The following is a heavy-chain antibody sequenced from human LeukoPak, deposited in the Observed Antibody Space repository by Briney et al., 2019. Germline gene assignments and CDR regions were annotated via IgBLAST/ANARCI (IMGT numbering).Heavy chain of an antibody. CDR2: ISGSGGST. J-gene: IGHJ4*02. D-gene: IGHD3-22*01. CDR3: AKDVEYYYDSSGVFDY. Sequence: SGGSLRLSCAASGFTFSSYAMSWVRQAPGKGLEWVSAISGSGGSTYYADSVKGRFTISRDNSKNTLYLQMNSLRAEDTAVYYCAKDVEYYYDSSGVFDYWGQGTLVIVSS. V-gene: IGHV3-23*01. CDR1: GFTFSSYA.